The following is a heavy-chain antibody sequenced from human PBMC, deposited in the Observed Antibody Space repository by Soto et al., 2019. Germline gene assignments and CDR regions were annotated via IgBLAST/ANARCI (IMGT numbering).Heavy chain of an antibody. CDR2: ISNDGSKK. CDR1: GFTFTTYS. D-gene: IGHD6-13*01. J-gene: IGHJ4*02. Sequence: QVQLVESGGGVVHTGRSLRLSCAASGFTFTTYSMHWVRQAPGKGLEWVAVISNDGSKKYYAHSVKGRLTISRDNSQNTMYLEMNSLRAEDTGVYYCGRAGQQLAVFDSWGQGALVTVS. V-gene: IGHV3-30-3*01. CDR3: GRAGQQLAVFDS.